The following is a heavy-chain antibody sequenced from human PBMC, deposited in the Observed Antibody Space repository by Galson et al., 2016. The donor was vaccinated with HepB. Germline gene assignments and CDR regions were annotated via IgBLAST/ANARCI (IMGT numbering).Heavy chain of an antibody. CDR1: GGSISSGDYY. D-gene: IGHD5-24*01. Sequence: TLSLTCTVSGGSISSGDYYWTWIRQTPEGLEWIGNIYYSGSTSYTPSLKSRVSISVDASKNQFSLRLNSVNAADTAVSFCASVRGMASILSSASDGFDIWGQGAMVTVSS. V-gene: IGHV4-30-4*01. CDR2: IYYSGST. CDR3: ASVRGMASILSSASDGFDI. J-gene: IGHJ3*02.